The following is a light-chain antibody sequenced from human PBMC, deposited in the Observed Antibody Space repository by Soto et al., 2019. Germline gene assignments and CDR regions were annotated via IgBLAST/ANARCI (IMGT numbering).Light chain of an antibody. CDR2: WAS. J-gene: IGKJ1*01. V-gene: IGKV4-1*01. CDR1: QSVLHRSSNKNF. CDR3: QHYSNTPWT. Sequence: DIVMTQSPDSLAVSLGERATVNCKSSQSVLHRSSNKNFLAWYQQKPGQPPKLLISWASTRESGVPDRFSGSGSETDFALTISSLQAEDVAVYFCQHYSNTPWTFGQGTKVEIK.